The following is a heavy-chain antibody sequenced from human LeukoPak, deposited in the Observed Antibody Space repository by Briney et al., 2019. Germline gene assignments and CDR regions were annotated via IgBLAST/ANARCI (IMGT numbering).Heavy chain of an antibody. V-gene: IGHV4-34*01. D-gene: IGHD6-6*01. CDR1: GFTFSSYS. J-gene: IGHJ5*02. CDR3: ARAPHVGYGSSSGWFDP. Sequence: GSLRLSCAASGFTFSSYSMNWVRQPPGKGLEWIGEINHSGSTNYNPSLKSRVTISVDTSKNQFSLKLSSVTAADTAVYYCARAPHVGYGSSSGWFDPWGQGTLVTVSS. CDR2: INHSGST.